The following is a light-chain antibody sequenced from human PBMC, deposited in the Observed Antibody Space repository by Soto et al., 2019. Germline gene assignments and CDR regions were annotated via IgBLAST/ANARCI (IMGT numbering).Light chain of an antibody. CDR3: QQHNNWPYT. J-gene: IGKJ2*01. CDR2: DAS. V-gene: IGKV3-15*01. Sequence: ETVMTQSPATLSVSPGERATLSCRASQSVTSNLAWYQQRPGQAPRLLIYDASTRAPGIPARFSGSGSGTEFTLTISRLQSEDFAVYYCQQHNNWPYTIGQGTRVEI. CDR1: QSVTSN.